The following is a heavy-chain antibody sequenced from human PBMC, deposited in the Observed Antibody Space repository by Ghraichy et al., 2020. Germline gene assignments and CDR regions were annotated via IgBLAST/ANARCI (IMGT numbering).Heavy chain of an antibody. D-gene: IGHD1-20*01. Sequence: GGSLRLSLTCAASGFTFSSYSMNWVRQAPGKGLEWVSSISSSSSSIYYADSLKGRFTISRDNAKNSLYLQMNSLRAEDTALYYCARNLFGITASYYYYGMDVWGQGTTVTVSS. CDR2: ISSSSSSI. CDR3: ARNLFGITASYYYYGMDV. CDR1: GFTFSSYS. V-gene: IGHV3-21*01. J-gene: IGHJ6*02.